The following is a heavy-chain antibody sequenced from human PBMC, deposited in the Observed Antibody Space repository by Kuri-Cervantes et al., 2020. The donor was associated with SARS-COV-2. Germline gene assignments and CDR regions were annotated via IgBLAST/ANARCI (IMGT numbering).Heavy chain of an antibody. CDR1: GGTFSSYA. J-gene: IGHJ6*02. CDR3: ARGVAVAEYTGMDV. Sequence: GGSLRLSCKASGGTFSSYAISWVRQMPGKGLEWMGRIDPSDSYTNYSPSFQGHVTISADKSISTAYLQWSSLKASDTAMYYCARGVAVAEYTGMDVWGQGTTVTVSS. D-gene: IGHD6-19*01. V-gene: IGHV5-10-1*01. CDR2: IDPSDSYT.